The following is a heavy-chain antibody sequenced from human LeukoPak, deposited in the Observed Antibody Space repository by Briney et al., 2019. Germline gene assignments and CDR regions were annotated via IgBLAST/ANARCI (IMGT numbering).Heavy chain of an antibody. CDR2: ISDIGAST. J-gene: IGHJ1*01. Sequence: GGSLRLSCAPSGFIFSNYAMSWVRQAPGKGLEWVSDISDIGASTNYVGSVKGRFTLSRDNAKNTLYLQMSSLRAEDTAVYYCANFIAASATGFQHWGQGTLVTVSS. CDR3: ANFIAASATGFQH. V-gene: IGHV3-23*01. D-gene: IGHD6-6*01. CDR1: GFIFSNYA.